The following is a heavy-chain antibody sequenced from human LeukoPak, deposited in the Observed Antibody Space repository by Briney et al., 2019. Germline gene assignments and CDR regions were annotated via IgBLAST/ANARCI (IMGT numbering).Heavy chain of an antibody. CDR3: ARDMMSPSHYYCVDV. V-gene: IGHV1-2*02. Sequence: ASVKVSCKASGYTFTDYYLHWVRQAPGQGLEWMGWFNPNSGSTYYAQKFQGRVTMTRDTSISTAYMELSSLRSDDTAVYYCARDMMSPSHYYCVDVWGKGTTVAVSS. CDR1: GYTFTDYY. J-gene: IGHJ6*03. CDR2: FNPNSGST. D-gene: IGHD3-16*01.